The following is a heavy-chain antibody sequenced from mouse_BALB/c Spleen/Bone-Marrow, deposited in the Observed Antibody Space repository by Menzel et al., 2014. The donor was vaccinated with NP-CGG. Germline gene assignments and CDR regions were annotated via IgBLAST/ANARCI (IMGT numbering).Heavy chain of an antibody. V-gene: IGHV14-3*02. CDR1: GFNIQDTY. J-gene: IGHJ2*01. CDR2: NGLSNGDT. Sequence: VQLQQSGAELVKLGASAKLSCTAPGFNIQDTYMHCVRQRTEQGLERIGRNGLSNGDTRDPAKFRCKASITAGTSSSSTYLRLSRLAPEATAVYCCARYRLGTYFDCRGQGTTITVSS. CDR3: ARYRLGTYFDC. D-gene: IGHD2-14*01.